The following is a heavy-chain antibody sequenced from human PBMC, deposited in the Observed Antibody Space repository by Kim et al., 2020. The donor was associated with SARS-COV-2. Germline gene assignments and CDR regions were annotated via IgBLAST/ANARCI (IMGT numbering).Heavy chain of an antibody. J-gene: IGHJ5*02. V-gene: IGHV4-34*13. CDR3: ARGHRIAAAGTSWFDP. Sequence: SLKSRVTISVDTSKNQFSLKLSSVTAADTAVYYCARGHRIAAAGTSWFDPWGQGTLVTVSS. D-gene: IGHD6-13*01.